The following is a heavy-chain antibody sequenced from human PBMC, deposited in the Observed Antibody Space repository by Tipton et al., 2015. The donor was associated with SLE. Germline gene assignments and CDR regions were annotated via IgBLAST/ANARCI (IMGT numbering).Heavy chain of an antibody. CDR3: AREYSGYDYRTFDH. V-gene: IGHV4-39*07. D-gene: IGHD5-12*01. CDR2: IHHSGIT. Sequence: TLSLTCIVSGASISSRAYYWGCIRQSPGKGLEWIGTIHHSGITYYNPSLKSRVTISVDTSKNQFSLKVRSVTAADTAVYYCAREYSGYDYRTFDHWGQGTLVTVSS. CDR1: GASISSRAYY. J-gene: IGHJ4*02.